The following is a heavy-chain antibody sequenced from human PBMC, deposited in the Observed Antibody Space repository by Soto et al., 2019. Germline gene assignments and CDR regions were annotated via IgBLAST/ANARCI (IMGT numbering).Heavy chain of an antibody. J-gene: IGHJ4*02. V-gene: IGHV4-31*03. D-gene: IGHD4-17*01. CDR2: IYYSGST. CDR3: ATTVTRYGHFDY. CDR1: GGSISSGGYY. Sequence: SETLSLTCTVSGGSISSGGYYWSWIRQHPGKGLEWIGYIYYSGSTYYNPSLKSRVTISVDTSKNQFSLKLSSVTAADTAVYYCATTVTRYGHFDYWGQGTLVTVSS.